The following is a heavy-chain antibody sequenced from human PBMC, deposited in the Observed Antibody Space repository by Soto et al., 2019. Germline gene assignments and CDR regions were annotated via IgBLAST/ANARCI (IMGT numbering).Heavy chain of an antibody. CDR2: IYSGGST. D-gene: IGHD3-3*01. Sequence: EVQLVESGGGLVQPGGSLRLSCAASGFTVSSNYMSWVRQAPGKGLEWVSVIYSGGSTYYADSVKGRFTISRDNSKNTLDLQMNSLCAEDTAVYYCARDVYDFWSGYGYFDYWGQGTLVTVSS. CDR1: GFTVSSNY. V-gene: IGHV3-66*01. J-gene: IGHJ4*02. CDR3: ARDVYDFWSGYGYFDY.